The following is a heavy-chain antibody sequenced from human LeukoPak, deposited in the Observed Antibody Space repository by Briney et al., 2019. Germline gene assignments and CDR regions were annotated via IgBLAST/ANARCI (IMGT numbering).Heavy chain of an antibody. CDR2: IIPIFGTA. V-gene: IGHV1-69*13. J-gene: IGHJ4*02. D-gene: IGHD4-23*01. CDR3: ARGAFYGGNPEGFDY. Sequence: GASVKVSCKASGGTFSSYAISWVRQAPGQGLEWMGGIIPIFGTANYAQKFQGRVTITADESTSTAYMELSSLRSEDTAVYYCARGAFYGGNPEGFDYWGQGTLVTVSS. CDR1: GGTFSSYA.